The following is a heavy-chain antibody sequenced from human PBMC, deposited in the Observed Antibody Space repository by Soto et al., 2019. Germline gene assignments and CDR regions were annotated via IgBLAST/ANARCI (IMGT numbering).Heavy chain of an antibody. CDR3: AREVVETSSLWLDP. D-gene: IGHD6-6*01. Sequence: VQLVQSGAEVKKPGASVKVSCKASGYTFTNNDINWVRQAPGQGLEWIGWMNTNTNTTDSADVFEGRVSLTCDTSICTAYMQLHSLKIADTAVYYSAREVVETSSLWLDPWGQGTLVTVSS. CDR2: MNTNTNTT. V-gene: IGHV1-8*01. CDR1: GYTFTNND. J-gene: IGHJ5*02.